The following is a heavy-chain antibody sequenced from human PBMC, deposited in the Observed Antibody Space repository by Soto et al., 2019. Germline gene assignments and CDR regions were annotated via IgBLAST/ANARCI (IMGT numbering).Heavy chain of an antibody. Sequence: EVQLLDSGGGLVQSGGSLRLSCAASGFTFSTYAMNWVRQAPGKGLAWISAISGSGGNTYYADSVRGRFTISRANSNNTLYLQMKSRRAEDTAVYYCAKGMRFKHYSTSPRDYFEWWGQGTLATVSS. CDR2: ISGSGGNT. J-gene: IGHJ4*02. CDR1: GFTFSTYA. V-gene: IGHV3-23*01. D-gene: IGHD4-4*01. CDR3: AKGMRFKHYSTSPRDYFEW.